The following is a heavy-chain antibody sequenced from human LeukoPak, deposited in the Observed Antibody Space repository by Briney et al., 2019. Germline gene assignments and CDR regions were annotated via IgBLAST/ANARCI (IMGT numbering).Heavy chain of an antibody. Sequence: GGSLRLSCAASGFTFSSYAMSWVRQAPGKGLEWVSVIYSGGSTYYADSVKGRFTISRDNSKNTLYLQMNSLRAEDTAVYYCARMVRGPTDYWSQGTLVTVSS. V-gene: IGHV3-53*01. CDR1: GFTFSSYA. CDR2: IYSGGST. CDR3: ARMVRGPTDY. J-gene: IGHJ4*02. D-gene: IGHD3-10*01.